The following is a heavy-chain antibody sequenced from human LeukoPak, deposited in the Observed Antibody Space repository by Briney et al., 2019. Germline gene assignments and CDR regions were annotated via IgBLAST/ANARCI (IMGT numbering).Heavy chain of an antibody. D-gene: IGHD3-22*01. J-gene: IGHJ4*02. CDR1: GFTFSSYS. CDR2: ISSSSSYI. V-gene: IGHV3-21*01. Sequence: GGSLRLSCAASGFTFSSYSMNWVRQAPGEGLEWVSSISSSSSYIYYADSVKGRFTISRDNAKNSLYLQMNSLRAEDTAVYYCARGWYYDSSGYYHPSPFDYWGQGTLVTVSS. CDR3: ARGWYYDSSGYYHPSPFDY.